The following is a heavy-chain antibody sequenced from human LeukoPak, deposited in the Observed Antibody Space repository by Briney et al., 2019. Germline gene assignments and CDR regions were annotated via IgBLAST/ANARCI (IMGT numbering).Heavy chain of an antibody. V-gene: IGHV1-3*01. J-gene: IGHJ6*02. CDR1: GGTFSSYA. Sequence: GASVKVSCKASGGTFSSYAMHWVRQAPGQRLEWMGWINAGNGNTKYSQKFQGRVTMTRDTSTSTVYMELSSLRSEDTAVYYCAREPAARNDYYYYYGMDVWGQGTTVTVSS. CDR3: AREPAARNDYYYYYGMDV. CDR2: INAGNGNT. D-gene: IGHD2-2*01.